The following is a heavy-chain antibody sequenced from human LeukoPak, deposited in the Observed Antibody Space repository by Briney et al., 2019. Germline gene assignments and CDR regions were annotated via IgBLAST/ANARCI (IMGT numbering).Heavy chain of an antibody. Sequence: SGTLSLTCAVSGGSISSSNWWSWVRQPPAKGLEWIGEIYHSGSTNYNPSLKSRVTISVDKSKNQFSLKLSSVTAADTAVYYCARVRLLWFEYYYMDVWGKRTAVTVSS. CDR3: ARVRLLWFEYYYMDV. J-gene: IGHJ6*03. D-gene: IGHD3-10*01. V-gene: IGHV4-4*02. CDR2: IYHSGST. CDR1: GGSISSSNW.